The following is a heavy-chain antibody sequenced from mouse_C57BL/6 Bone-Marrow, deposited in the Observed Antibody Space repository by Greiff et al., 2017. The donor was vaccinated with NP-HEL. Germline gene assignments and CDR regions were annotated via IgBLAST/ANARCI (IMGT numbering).Heavy chain of an antibody. CDR2: INPSSGYP. D-gene: IGHD1-1*01. J-gene: IGHJ4*01. V-gene: IGHV1-4*01. CDR3: RYYGSSSYYYAMDY. Sequence: VQLQQSGAELARPGASVKMSCKASGYTFTSYTMHWVKQRPGQGLEWIGYINPSSGYPKYNQKFKDKATLTADKSSSTAYMQLSSLTSEDSAVYYCRYYGSSSYYYAMDYWGQGTSVTVSS. CDR1: GYTFTSYT.